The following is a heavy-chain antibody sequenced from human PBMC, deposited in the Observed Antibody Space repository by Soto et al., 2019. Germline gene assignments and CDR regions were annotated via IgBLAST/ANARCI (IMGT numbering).Heavy chain of an antibody. CDR1: GFTFSSYA. D-gene: IGHD3-9*01. Sequence: QVQLVESGGGVVQPGRSLRLSCAASGFTFSSYAMHWVRQAPGKGLEWVAVISYDGSNKYYADSVKGRFTISRDNSKNTLYLQMNILRDEDTAVYYCARGSVRYLGWFDPWGQGTLVTVSS. CDR3: ARGSVRYLGWFDP. CDR2: ISYDGSNK. V-gene: IGHV3-30-3*01. J-gene: IGHJ5*02.